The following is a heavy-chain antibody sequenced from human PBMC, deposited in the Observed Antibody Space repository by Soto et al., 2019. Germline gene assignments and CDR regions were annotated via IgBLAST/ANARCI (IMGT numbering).Heavy chain of an antibody. J-gene: IGHJ4*02. Sequence: QITLKESGPTLVKPTQTLTLTCTFSGFSLSTSGVGVGWIRQPPGKALEWLALIYWDDDKRYSPSLKSRLTLTMDTPKNRVVLTMTTMDPVDTATYYCAHGKAGTFDYWGQGTLVTVSS. CDR2: IYWDDDK. CDR3: AHGKAGTFDY. V-gene: IGHV2-5*02. CDR1: GFSLSTSGVG. D-gene: IGHD1-1*01.